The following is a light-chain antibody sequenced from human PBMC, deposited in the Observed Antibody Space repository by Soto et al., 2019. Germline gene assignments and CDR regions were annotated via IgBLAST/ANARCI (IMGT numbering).Light chain of an antibody. V-gene: IGKV3-20*01. CDR3: QQYGSSEII. CDR2: GAS. J-gene: IGKJ5*01. Sequence: ETVLTQSPATVSLSPGDRATLPCRASQSVSSNKLAWYQQKPGQAPRLLIYGASSRATGIPDRFSGSVSGTDFTLTITRLEPEDFAVFYCQQYGSSEIIFGQGTRLEIK. CDR1: QSVSSNK.